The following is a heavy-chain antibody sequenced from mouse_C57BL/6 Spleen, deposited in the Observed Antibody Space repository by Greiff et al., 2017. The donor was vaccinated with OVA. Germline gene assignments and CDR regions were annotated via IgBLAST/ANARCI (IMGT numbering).Heavy chain of an antibody. Sequence: VKLQQPGAELVMPGASVKLSCKASGYTFTSYWMHWVKQRPGQGLEWIGEIDPSDSYTNYNQKFKGKSTLTVDKSSSTAYMQLSSLTSEDSAVYYCARAFITTGGWFAYWGQGTLVTVSA. V-gene: IGHV1-69*01. D-gene: IGHD1-1*01. CDR1: GYTFTSYW. CDR3: ARAFITTGGWFAY. J-gene: IGHJ3*01. CDR2: IDPSDSYT.